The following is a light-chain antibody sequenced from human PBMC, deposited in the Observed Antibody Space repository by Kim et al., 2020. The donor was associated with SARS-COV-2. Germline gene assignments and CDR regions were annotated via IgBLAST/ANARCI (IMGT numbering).Light chain of an antibody. CDR1: SSDVGGYNY. CDR3: SSYADSSSLL. J-gene: IGLJ3*02. V-gene: IGLV2-11*01. CDR2: AVT. Sequence: HSVTRACPGTSSDVGGYNYVSWYQLHPGKAPKLMIYAVTERPSGVPDRFSGSKSGNTAFLTISGLQAEDEADYYCSSYADSSSLLFGGGTKVTVL.